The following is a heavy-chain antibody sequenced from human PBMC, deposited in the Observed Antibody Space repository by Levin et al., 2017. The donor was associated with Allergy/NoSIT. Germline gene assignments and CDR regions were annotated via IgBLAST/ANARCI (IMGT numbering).Heavy chain of an antibody. D-gene: IGHD3-10*01. Sequence: PSETLSLTCTVSGGSISSYYWSWIRQPPGKGLEWIGYIYYSGSTNYNPSLKSRVTISVDTSKNQFSLKLSSVTAADTAVYYCARAYYYDSFDYWGQGTLVTVSS. J-gene: IGHJ4*02. CDR3: ARAYYYDSFDY. V-gene: IGHV4-59*01. CDR2: IYYSGST. CDR1: GGSISSYY.